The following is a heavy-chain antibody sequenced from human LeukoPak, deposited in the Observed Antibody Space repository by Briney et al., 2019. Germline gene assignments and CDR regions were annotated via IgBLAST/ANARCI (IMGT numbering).Heavy chain of an antibody. V-gene: IGHV4-59*01. Sequence: SETLSLTCTVSGGSISSYYWSWIRQPPGKGLEWIGYIYYSGSTNYNPSLKSRVTISVDTSKNQFSLKLSSVTAADTAVYYCARDQTGTTGYWGQGTLVTVSS. J-gene: IGHJ4*02. CDR1: GGSISSYY. CDR2: IYYSGST. D-gene: IGHD1-7*01. CDR3: ARDQTGTTGY.